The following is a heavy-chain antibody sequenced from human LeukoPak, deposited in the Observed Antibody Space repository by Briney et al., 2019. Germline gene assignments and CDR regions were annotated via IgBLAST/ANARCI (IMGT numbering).Heavy chain of an antibody. V-gene: IGHV4-39*01. CDR2: IDYSRST. D-gene: IGHD5-18*01. J-gene: IGHJ3*02. Sequence: ETLSLTCTVSGSSVSGSGYYWGWIRQPQGKGLEGFGHIDYSRSTYYNDSLESRVTISIDTSKNQFSLTLSFVTAADTAVYYCARRGVSWKELSYAFDIWGQGTMVTVSS. CDR3: ARRGVSWKELSYAFDI. CDR1: GSSVSGSGYY.